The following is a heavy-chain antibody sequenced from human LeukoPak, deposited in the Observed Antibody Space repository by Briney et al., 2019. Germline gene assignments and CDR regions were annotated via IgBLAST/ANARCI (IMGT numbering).Heavy chain of an antibody. V-gene: IGHV3-23*01. CDR2: VSTGDGSS. Sequence: PGGSLRLSCATSGFTFAGNAMSWVRQAPGKGLEWVSGVSTGDGSSHYADSVKGRFTISRDNSKNTLYLQMNSLRAEDTALYYCARGQPPSYYDMDVWGQGTTVTVSS. CDR1: GFTFAGNA. CDR3: ARGQPPSYYDMDV. D-gene: IGHD6-13*01. J-gene: IGHJ6*02.